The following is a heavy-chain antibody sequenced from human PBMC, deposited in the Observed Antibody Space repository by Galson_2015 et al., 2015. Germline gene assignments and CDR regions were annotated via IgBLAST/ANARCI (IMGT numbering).Heavy chain of an antibody. J-gene: IGHJ4*02. CDR1: GYTFTGYY. Sequence: SVKVSCKASGYTFTGYYMHWVRQAPGQGLEWMGRINPNSGGTNYAQKFQGRVTMTRDTSISTAYMELSRLRSDDTAVYYCARDLVDTAMVQPTYYFDYWGQGTLVTVSS. CDR2: INPNSGGT. CDR3: ARDLVDTAMVQPTYYFDY. D-gene: IGHD5-18*01. V-gene: IGHV1-2*06.